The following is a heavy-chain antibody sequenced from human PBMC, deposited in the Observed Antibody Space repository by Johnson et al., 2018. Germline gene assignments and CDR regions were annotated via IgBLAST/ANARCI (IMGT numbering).Heavy chain of an antibody. CDR3: AKSPVGGLGEGAEYFQH. J-gene: IGHJ1*01. D-gene: IGHD3-16*01. Sequence: VQLVQSGGGVVQPGGSLRLSCAASGFTFDDYAMHWVRQAPGKGLEWASGISWISGTTGYADSVKGRFTISRDKAKNSLYLQMNSLRAEDTALYYCAKSPVGGLGEGAEYFQHWGQGTLVTVSS. V-gene: IGHV3-9*01. CDR1: GFTFDDYA. CDR2: ISWISGTT.